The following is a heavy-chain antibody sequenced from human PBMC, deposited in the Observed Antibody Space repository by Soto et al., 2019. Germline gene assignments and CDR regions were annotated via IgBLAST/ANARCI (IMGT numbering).Heavy chain of an antibody. J-gene: IGHJ6*02. CDR2: INHSGST. CDR3: ARRLLRYYYYGMDV. D-gene: IGHD6-19*01. V-gene: IGHV4-34*01. Sequence: QVQLQQWGAGLLKPSETLSLTCAVYGGSFSGYYWSWIRQPPGTGLAWIGEINHSGSTNYNPSLKSRVTISVETSKNQFSLQLSSVTAADTAVYYCARRLLRYYYYGMDVWGQGTTVTVSS. CDR1: GGSFSGYY.